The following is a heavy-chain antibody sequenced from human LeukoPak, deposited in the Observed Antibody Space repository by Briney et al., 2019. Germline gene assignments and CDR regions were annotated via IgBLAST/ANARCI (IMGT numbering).Heavy chain of an antibody. Sequence: SETLSLTCTVSGRSISSSSYYWGWIRQPPGKGLEWIGSIYYSGSTYYNPSLKSRVTISVDTSKNQFSLKLSSVTAADTAVYYCIHDSSGYYYYFDYWGQGTLVTVSS. D-gene: IGHD3-22*01. CDR2: IYYSGST. CDR3: IHDSSGYYYYFDY. CDR1: GRSISSSSYY. J-gene: IGHJ4*02. V-gene: IGHV4-39*01.